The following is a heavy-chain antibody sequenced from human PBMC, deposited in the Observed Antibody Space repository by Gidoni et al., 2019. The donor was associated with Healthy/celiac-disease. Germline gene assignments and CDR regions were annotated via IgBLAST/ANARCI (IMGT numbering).Heavy chain of an antibody. CDR2: IIPIFGTA. CDR1: GGTFSSYA. CDR3: ARFNAARSDYWYFDL. Sequence: QVQLVQSGAEVKKPGSSVKVSCKASGGTFSSYAISWVRQAPGQGLEGMGGIIPIFGTANYAQKFQGRVTITADESTSTAYMELSSLRSEDTAVYYCARFNAARSDYWYFDLWGRGTLVTVSS. V-gene: IGHV1-69*01. D-gene: IGHD2-2*01. J-gene: IGHJ2*01.